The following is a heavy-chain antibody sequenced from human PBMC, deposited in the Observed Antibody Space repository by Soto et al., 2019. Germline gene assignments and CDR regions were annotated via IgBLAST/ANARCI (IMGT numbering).Heavy chain of an antibody. CDR2: IYYTGTT. D-gene: IGHD2-15*01. CDR3: AICVPCIDGTCALAS. Sequence: QVQLQESGPGLVKPSATLSLICTGSGGSISSYYWTWSRQPPGKGLEWIGCIYYTGTTNCNPSLTSRVTTSVDTSKKQFSLTRTSVTAADTAVYYCAICVPCIDGTCALASWGQGTLVTVSS. J-gene: IGHJ4*02. CDR1: GGSISSYY. V-gene: IGHV4-59*12.